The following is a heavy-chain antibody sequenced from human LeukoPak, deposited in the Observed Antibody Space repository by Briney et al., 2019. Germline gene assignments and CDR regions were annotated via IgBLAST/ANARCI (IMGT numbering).Heavy chain of an antibody. D-gene: IGHD3-22*01. J-gene: IGHJ3*02. CDR2: INHSGST. CDR1: GGSFSGYY. Sequence: SEALSLACAVYGGSFSGYYWSWIRQPPGKGLEWIGEINHSGSTNYNPSLKSRVTISVDTSKNQFSLKLSSVTAADTAVYYRARGRSIYYYDSSGYLRDAFDIWGQGTMVTVSS. CDR3: ARGRSIYYYDSSGYLRDAFDI. V-gene: IGHV4-34*01.